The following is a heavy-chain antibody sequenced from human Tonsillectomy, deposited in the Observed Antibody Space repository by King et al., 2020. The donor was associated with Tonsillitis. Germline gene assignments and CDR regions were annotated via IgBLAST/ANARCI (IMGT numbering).Heavy chain of an antibody. CDR2: ITTAGDT. Sequence: VQLVESGGGWVQPGGSLRLSCAASGFTFNTYDMHWVRQPPGKGLEWVAGITTAGDTYYAGSVRGRITISRENARDSLYLQLSSLTAGETAVYYCARGSLGTGTFDYWGQGTLVSVSS. CDR3: ARGSLGTGTFDY. J-gene: IGHJ4*02. CDR1: GFTFNTYD. V-gene: IGHV3-13*01. D-gene: IGHD1-14*01.